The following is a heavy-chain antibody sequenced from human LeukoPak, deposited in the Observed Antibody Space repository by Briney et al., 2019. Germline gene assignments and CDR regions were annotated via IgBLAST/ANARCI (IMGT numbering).Heavy chain of an antibody. V-gene: IGHV4-39*07. CDR2: IYYSGST. D-gene: IGHD1-26*01. Sequence: PSETLSLTCTVSGGSISSSSYYWGWIRQPPGKGLEWIGSIYYSGSTYYNPSLKSRVTISVDTSKNQFSLKLSSVTAADTAVYYCAREVGSSDEESAFDIWGQGTMVTVSS. CDR1: GGSISSSSYY. CDR3: AREVGSSDEESAFDI. J-gene: IGHJ3*02.